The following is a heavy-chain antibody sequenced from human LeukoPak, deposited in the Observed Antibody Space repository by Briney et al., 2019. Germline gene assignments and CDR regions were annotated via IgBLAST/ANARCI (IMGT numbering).Heavy chain of an antibody. D-gene: IGHD1-14*01. CDR3: ATETNGRHYDY. Sequence: KTGGSLRLSCTASGLTFSTCGFNWVRQAPGKGLEWVASLLPTGSHTYHPHSLKGRFTISIDNANNFLYLQMNSLRAEDTAVYYCATETNGRHYDYWGQGTLLTVSS. V-gene: IGHV3-21*06. CDR1: GLTFSTCG. J-gene: IGHJ4*02. CDR2: LLPTGSHT.